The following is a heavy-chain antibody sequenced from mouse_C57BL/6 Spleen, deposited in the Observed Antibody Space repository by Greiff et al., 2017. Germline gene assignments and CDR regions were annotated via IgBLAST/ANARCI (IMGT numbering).Heavy chain of an antibody. Sequence: EVQGVESGGGLVQPKGSLKLSCAASGFSFNTYAMNWVRQAPGKGLEWVARIRSKSNNYATYYADSVKDRFTISRDDSESMLYLQMNNLKTEDTAMYYCVKDGYYGSYYFDYWGQGTTLTVSS. V-gene: IGHV10-1*01. D-gene: IGHD2-3*01. J-gene: IGHJ2*01. CDR1: GFSFNTYA. CDR3: VKDGYYGSYYFDY. CDR2: IRSKSNNYAT.